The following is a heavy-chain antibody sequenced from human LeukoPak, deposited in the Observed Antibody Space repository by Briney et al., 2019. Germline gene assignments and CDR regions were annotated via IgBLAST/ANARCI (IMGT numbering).Heavy chain of an antibody. CDR3: TRGAGWLIDY. V-gene: IGHV4-59*01. CDR1: DDSISDYY. Sequence: SETLPLTCTVTDDSISDYYRGWIRQPPGKGLEWIGYFYNSGRSTYNLSLKSRVTISADTSKNHFSLKLNSVTTADTAVYYCTRGAGWLIDYWGQGILVTVSS. CDR2: FYNSGRS. D-gene: IGHD3-16*01. J-gene: IGHJ4*02.